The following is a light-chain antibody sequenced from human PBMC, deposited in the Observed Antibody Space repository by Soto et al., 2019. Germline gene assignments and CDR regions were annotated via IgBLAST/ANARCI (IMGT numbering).Light chain of an antibody. CDR2: WAS. V-gene: IGKV4-1*01. Sequence: DIVMTQSPDSLAVSLGERATINCKSSQSLLYSSNNKNYLAWYQQKPGQPPKLLIYWASTREAGVPDRFSGSGSGTDFTLTVSSLQAEYVAVYYCQQYYKPPQPVGQGTKVELK. CDR3: QQYYKPPQP. CDR1: QSLLYSSNNKNY. J-gene: IGKJ1*01.